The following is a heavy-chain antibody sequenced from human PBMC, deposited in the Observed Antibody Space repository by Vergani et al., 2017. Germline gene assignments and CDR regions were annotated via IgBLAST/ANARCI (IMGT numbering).Heavy chain of an antibody. CDR1: GSTFSDY. D-gene: IGHD6-13*01. CDR2: ISTGSVTI. Sequence: QVQLVESGGGLVKPGGSLRLSCAASGSTFSDYMSWIRQPPGKGLEWVSYISTGSVTILYADSVKGRFTISRDNAKSLLYLQMKNLRAEDTAVYYCARGGYSSSWYGPGRLEYFQHWGQGTLVTVSS. V-gene: IGHV3-11*01. J-gene: IGHJ1*01. CDR3: ARGGYSSSWYGPGRLEYFQH.